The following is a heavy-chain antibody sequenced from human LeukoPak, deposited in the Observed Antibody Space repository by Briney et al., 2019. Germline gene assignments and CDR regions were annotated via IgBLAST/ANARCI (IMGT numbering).Heavy chain of an antibody. V-gene: IGHV1-69*13. Sequence: SVKVSCKASGGTFSSYAISWVRQAPGQGLEWMGGIIPIFGTADYAQKFQGRVTITADESTSTAYMELSSLRSEDTAVYYCARSGWYRHYFDYWGQGTLVTVSS. J-gene: IGHJ4*02. CDR2: IIPIFGTA. CDR3: ARSGWYRHYFDY. CDR1: GGTFSSYA. D-gene: IGHD6-19*01.